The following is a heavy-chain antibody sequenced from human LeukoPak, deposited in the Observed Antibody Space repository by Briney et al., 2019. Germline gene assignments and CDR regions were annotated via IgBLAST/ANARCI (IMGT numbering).Heavy chain of an antibody. V-gene: IGHV1-2*02. CDR1: GYTFTGYY. CDR3: ARSRGDIVVVPAAIWFDP. D-gene: IGHD2-2*01. Sequence: ASVKVSCTASGYTFTGYYMHWVRQAPGQGLEWMGWIKPNSGGTNYAQKFQGRVSMTRDTSISTAYMELSRLRSDDTAVYYCARSRGDIVVVPAAIWFDPWGQGTLVTVSS. CDR2: IKPNSGGT. J-gene: IGHJ5*02.